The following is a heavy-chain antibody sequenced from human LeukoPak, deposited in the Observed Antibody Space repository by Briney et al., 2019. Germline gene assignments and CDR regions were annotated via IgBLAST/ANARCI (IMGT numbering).Heavy chain of an antibody. Sequence: SETLSLTCTVSGGSISSYHWSWIRQPPGKGLEWIGYIYYSGSTNYNPSLKSRVTISVDTSKNQFSLKLSPVTAADTAVYYCARAPYCSSTSCYPSWFDPWGQGTLVTVSS. D-gene: IGHD2-2*01. J-gene: IGHJ5*02. CDR3: ARAPYCSSTSCYPSWFDP. CDR1: GGSISSYH. V-gene: IGHV4-59*01. CDR2: IYYSGST.